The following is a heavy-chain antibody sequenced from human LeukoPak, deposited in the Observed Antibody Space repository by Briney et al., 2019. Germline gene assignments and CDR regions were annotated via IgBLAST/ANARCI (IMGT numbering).Heavy chain of an antibody. CDR1: GYTFTGYY. Sequence: ASVKVSCKASGYTFTGYYMHWVRQAPGQGLEWMGWINPNSGGTNYAQKFQGRVTMTRDTSISTAYMELSRLRYDDTAVYYCARNAALTYYYDSSGYYWVDWGRGTLVTVSS. V-gene: IGHV1-2*02. D-gene: IGHD3-22*01. CDR3: ARNAALTYYYDSSGYYWVD. CDR2: INPNSGGT. J-gene: IGHJ4*02.